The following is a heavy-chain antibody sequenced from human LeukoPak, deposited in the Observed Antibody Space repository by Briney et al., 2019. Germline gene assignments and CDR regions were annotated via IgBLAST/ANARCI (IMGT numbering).Heavy chain of an antibody. CDR1: GGSISSYY. CDR3: ARVSGYDWESFYDY. V-gene: IGHV4-59*01. J-gene: IGHJ4*02. CDR2: IYYSGST. D-gene: IGHD5-12*01. Sequence: SETLSLTCTVFGGSISSYYWSWIRQPPGKGLEWIGYIYYSGSTNYNPSLKSRGTISVDTSKNQFSLKLSSVTAADTAVYYCARVSGYDWESFYDYWGQGTLVTVSS.